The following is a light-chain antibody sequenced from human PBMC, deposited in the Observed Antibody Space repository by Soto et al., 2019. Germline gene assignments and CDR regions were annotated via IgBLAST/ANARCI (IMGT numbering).Light chain of an antibody. Sequence: EIVMTQSPATLAVSPGETTRLSCRASQSINSDVAWYQQKLGQTPRLLMHGASTRATGIAARFSGSGSGTEFTLTISGLQSEDFATYDCQQYNYWPVTFGGGTKVEIK. CDR3: QQYNYWPVT. J-gene: IGKJ4*01. CDR2: GAS. CDR1: QSINSD. V-gene: IGKV3-15*01.